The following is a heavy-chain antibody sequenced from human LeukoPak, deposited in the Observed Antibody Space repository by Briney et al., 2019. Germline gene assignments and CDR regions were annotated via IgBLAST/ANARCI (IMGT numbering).Heavy chain of an antibody. D-gene: IGHD1-26*01. J-gene: IGHJ6*03. CDR3: AGRWWELLRNHRRSFYFDIDV. Sequence: PSETLSLTCTVSGGSINSYYWSWIRQPPGKGLEWIGYIYSSGSASNNPSLNSRVNISIATFKSNFSLKLSYVTAADTAVYYCAGRWWELLRNHRRSFYFDIDVWGKGPTVIVTS. CDR2: IYSSGSA. CDR1: GGSINSYY. V-gene: IGHV4-59*01.